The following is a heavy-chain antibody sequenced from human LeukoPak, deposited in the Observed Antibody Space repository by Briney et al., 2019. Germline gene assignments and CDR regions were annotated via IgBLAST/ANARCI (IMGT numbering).Heavy chain of an antibody. CDR3: AKEGVVPAALDY. J-gene: IGHJ4*02. D-gene: IGHD2-2*01. V-gene: IGHV3-30*02. CDR2: IRYDGSNK. CDR1: GFTFSSYG. Sequence: GGSLRLSCAASGFTFSSYGMHWVRQAPGKGLEWVAFIRYDGSNKYYADSVKGRFTISRDNSKSTLYLQMNSLRAEDTAVYYCAKEGVVPAALDYWGQGTLVTVSS.